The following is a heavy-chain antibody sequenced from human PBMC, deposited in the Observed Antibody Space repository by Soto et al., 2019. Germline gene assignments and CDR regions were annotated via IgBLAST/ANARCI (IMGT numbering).Heavy chain of an antibody. Sequence: EVQLLESGGGLVQPGGSLRLSCAASGFSFNSYAMTWVRQAPGKGLEWVSTITGSGDSTYYADSVKGRITISRDNSKNPLYRQINSLRAEDTAIYSGAKGGGKDYYYYMDVWGKGTTVTVSS. CDR1: GFSFNSYA. V-gene: IGHV3-23*01. CDR3: AKGGGKDYYYYMDV. J-gene: IGHJ6*03. D-gene: IGHD3-16*01. CDR2: ITGSGDST.